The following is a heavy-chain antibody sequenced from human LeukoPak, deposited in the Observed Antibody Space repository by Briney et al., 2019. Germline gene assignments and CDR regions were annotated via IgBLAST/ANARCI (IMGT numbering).Heavy chain of an antibody. Sequence: SVKVSCKASGGTFSSYAISWVRQAPGQGLEWMGRIIPILGIANYAQKFQGRVTITADKSTSTAYMELSSLRSEDTAVYCCARDISSSWHSGFDYWGQGTLVTVSS. CDR2: IIPILGIA. CDR1: GGTFSSYA. D-gene: IGHD6-13*01. V-gene: IGHV1-69*04. CDR3: ARDISSSWHSGFDY. J-gene: IGHJ4*02.